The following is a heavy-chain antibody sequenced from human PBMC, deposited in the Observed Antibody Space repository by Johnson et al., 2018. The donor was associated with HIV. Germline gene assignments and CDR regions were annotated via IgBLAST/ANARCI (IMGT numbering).Heavy chain of an antibody. D-gene: IGHD1-1*01. CDR1: GFTFSSYW. CDR2: IGTAGDT. Sequence: VQLVESGGGLVQPGGSLRLSCAASGFTFSSYWMSWVRQAPGKGLEWVSAIGTAGDTYYPGPVKGRFTISRENAKNSLYLQMNSLRAGDTAMYYCARANWPGSAFDIWGQGTMVIVSS. J-gene: IGHJ3*02. V-gene: IGHV3-13*01. CDR3: ARANWPGSAFDI.